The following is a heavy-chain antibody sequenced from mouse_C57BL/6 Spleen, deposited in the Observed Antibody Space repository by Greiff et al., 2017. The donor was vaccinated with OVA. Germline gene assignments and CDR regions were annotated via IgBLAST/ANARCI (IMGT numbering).Heavy chain of an antibody. CDR3: ARHEDEGPYGNSLDY. CDR1: GYTFTEYT. V-gene: IGHV1-62-2*01. Sequence: QVHVKQSGAELVKPGASVKLSCKASGYTFTEYTIHWVKQRSGQGLEWIGWFYPGSGSIKYNEKFKDKATLTADKSSSTVYMELSRLTSEDSAVYFCARHEDEGPYGNSLDYWGQGTTLTVSS. J-gene: IGHJ2*01. CDR2: FYPGSGSI. D-gene: IGHD2-1*01.